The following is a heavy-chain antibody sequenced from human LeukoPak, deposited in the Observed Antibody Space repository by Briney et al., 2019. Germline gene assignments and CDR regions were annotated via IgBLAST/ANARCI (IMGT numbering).Heavy chain of an antibody. CDR2: IYHSGST. J-gene: IGHJ5*02. CDR3: ARDFWGYCTNGVCYKEGWFDP. Sequence: SETLSLTCAVYGGSFSGYYWGWIRQPPGKGLEWIGSIYHSGSTYYNPSLKSRVTISVDTSKNQFSLKLSSVTAADTAVYYCARDFWGYCTNGVCYKEGWFDPWGQGTLVTVSP. V-gene: IGHV4-34*01. D-gene: IGHD2-8*01. CDR1: GGSFSGYY.